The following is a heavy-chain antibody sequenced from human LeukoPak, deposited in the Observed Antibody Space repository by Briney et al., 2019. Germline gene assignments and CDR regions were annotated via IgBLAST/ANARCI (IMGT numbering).Heavy chain of an antibody. J-gene: IGHJ5*02. V-gene: IGHV1-3*01. D-gene: IGHD3-22*01. CDR3: ARVWNYYDSSGYLHNWFDP. Sequence: VASVKVSCKASGYTFTSYAMHWVRQAPGQRLEWMGWINAGNGNTKYSQKFQGRVTMTTDTSTSTAYMGLRSLRSDDTAVYYCARVWNYYDSSGYLHNWFDPWGQGTLVTVSS. CDR1: GYTFTSYA. CDR2: INAGNGNT.